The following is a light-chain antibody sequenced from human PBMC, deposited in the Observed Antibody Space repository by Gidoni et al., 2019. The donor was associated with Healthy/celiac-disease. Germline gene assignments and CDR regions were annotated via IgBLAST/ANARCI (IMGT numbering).Light chain of an antibody. Sequence: DIQMTQSPSSLSASVGDRVTITCRASQSITTYLNWYQQTPGKAPKHLIYAASSLQSGGPSRFSGIGSGTDFTLTISSLQPEDFATYYCQQSYSSPLTFGGGTKVEIK. J-gene: IGKJ4*01. CDR3: QQSYSSPLT. CDR1: QSITTY. V-gene: IGKV1-39*01. CDR2: AAS.